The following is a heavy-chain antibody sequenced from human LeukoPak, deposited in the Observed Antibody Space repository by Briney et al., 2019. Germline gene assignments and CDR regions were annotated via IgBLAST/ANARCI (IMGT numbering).Heavy chain of an antibody. CDR2: INHSGST. CDR3: ARDGQGSSPILGAFDI. Sequence: PSETLSLTCAVYGGSFSGYYWSWIRQPPGKGLEWIGEINHSGSTNYNPSLKSRVTISVDTSKNQFSLQLNSVTPEDTAVYYCARDGQGSSPILGAFDIWGQGTMVTVSS. D-gene: IGHD6-13*01. CDR1: GGSFSGYY. J-gene: IGHJ3*02. V-gene: IGHV4-34*01.